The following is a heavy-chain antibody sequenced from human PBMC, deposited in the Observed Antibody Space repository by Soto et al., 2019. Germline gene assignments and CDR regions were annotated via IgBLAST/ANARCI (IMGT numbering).Heavy chain of an antibody. CDR1: GFTFSSYS. Sequence: GGSLRLSCAASGFTFSSYSMNWVRQAPGKGLEWVSIINGSSTSAYYADSVKGRFTISRNNSKNTLYLQMNSLRVEDTARYYCAKERESGWYYFDFWGQGILVTVSS. V-gene: IGHV3-23*01. J-gene: IGHJ4*02. D-gene: IGHD6-19*01. CDR3: AKERESGWYYFDF. CDR2: INGSSTSA.